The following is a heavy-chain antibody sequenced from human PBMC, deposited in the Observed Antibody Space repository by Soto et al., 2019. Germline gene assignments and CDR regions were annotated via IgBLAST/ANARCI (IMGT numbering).Heavy chain of an antibody. V-gene: IGHV4-59*08. CDR3: ARHNYGSGSTYFNY. CDR1: GGSISSYY. J-gene: IGHJ4*02. Sequence: SETLSLTCTVSGGSISSYYWSWIRQPPGKGLEWIGYIYYSGSTNYNPSLKSRVTISVDTSKNRFSLKLNSMTAADTAVYYCARHNYGSGSTYFNYWSQGTLVTVSS. CDR2: IYYSGST. D-gene: IGHD3-10*01.